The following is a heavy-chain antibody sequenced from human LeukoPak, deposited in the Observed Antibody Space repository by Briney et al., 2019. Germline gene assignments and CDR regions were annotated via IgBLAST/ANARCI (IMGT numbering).Heavy chain of an antibody. CDR1: GGTFNNFA. Sequence: SVKVSCKASGGTFNNFAICWVRQAPGQGLEWMGGIFPVFGTPTYAQKFQGRVTITADESTRTAHMELSSLRSDDTAVYYCARSGVVLQLFYWGQGTLVTVSS. D-gene: IGHD5-24*01. V-gene: IGHV1-69*13. J-gene: IGHJ4*02. CDR2: IFPVFGTP. CDR3: ARSGVVLQLFY.